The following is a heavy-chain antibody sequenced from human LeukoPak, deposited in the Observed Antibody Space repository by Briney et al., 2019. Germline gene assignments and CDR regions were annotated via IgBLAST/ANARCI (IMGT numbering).Heavy chain of an antibody. D-gene: IGHD3-16*01. Sequence: GGSLRLSCAVSGFTLNNHPLYWARQAPGKGLEWVAVLASDGSNKYYADSVKGRFTISRDTSKNTLYLQMNSLRPEDTAVYYSARGRGGSVGILDFSVTSFKAGVSWGQGTLVTVSS. J-gene: IGHJ5*02. CDR1: GFTLNNHP. V-gene: IGHV3-30*04. CDR3: ARGRGGSVGILDFSVTSFKAGVS. CDR2: LASDGSNK.